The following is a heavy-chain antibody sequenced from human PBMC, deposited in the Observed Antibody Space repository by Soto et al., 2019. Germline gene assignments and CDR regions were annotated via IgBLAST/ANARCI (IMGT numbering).Heavy chain of an antibody. CDR2: IIPILGIA. Sequence: ASVKVSCKASGGTFSSYAISWVRQAPGQGPEWMGRIIPILGIANYAQKFQGRVTITADKSTSTAYMELSSLRSEDTAVYYCARAPDILTGYSDYWGQGTLVTVPQ. CDR1: GGTFSSYA. D-gene: IGHD3-9*01. V-gene: IGHV1-69*04. J-gene: IGHJ4*02. CDR3: ARAPDILTGYSDY.